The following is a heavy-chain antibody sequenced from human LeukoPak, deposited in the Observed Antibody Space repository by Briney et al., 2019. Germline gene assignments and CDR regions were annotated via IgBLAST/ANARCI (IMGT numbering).Heavy chain of an antibody. V-gene: IGHV1-18*01. Sequence: ASVKVSCKASGYTFTSYGISCVRQAPGQGLEWMGWISAYNGNTNYAQKLQGRVTMTTDTSTSTAYMELRSLRSDDTAVYYCARDDGYYDSSGYFDYWGQGTLVTVSS. J-gene: IGHJ4*02. CDR2: ISAYNGNT. CDR3: ARDDGYYDSSGYFDY. CDR1: GYTFTSYG. D-gene: IGHD3-22*01.